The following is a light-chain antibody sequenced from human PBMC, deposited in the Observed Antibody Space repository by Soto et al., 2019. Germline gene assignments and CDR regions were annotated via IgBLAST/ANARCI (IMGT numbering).Light chain of an antibody. J-gene: IGLJ1*01. Sequence: QSVLTQPPSASGTAGQSVTISCSGSNSNIGSNAVNWYQQFPGAAPTLLIYSTNERPSGVPDRFSGSKSGTSASLAISGLQSEDEADYHCAAWDGSLNGYVFGSGTKVTVL. CDR2: STN. V-gene: IGLV1-44*01. CDR3: AAWDGSLNGYV. CDR1: NSNIGSNA.